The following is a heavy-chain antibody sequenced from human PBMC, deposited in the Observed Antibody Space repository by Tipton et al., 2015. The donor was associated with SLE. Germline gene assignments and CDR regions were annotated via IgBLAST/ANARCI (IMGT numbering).Heavy chain of an antibody. Sequence: QLVQSGAEVKQPGESLKISCKASGYNFRNYWIGWVRQVPGKGLEWMGVILPGSSDIRHSPSFEGQVTISADKSNNIAYLQWRSLKASDSAIYYCARRGGGYSDWAFDIWGQGTVVTVSS. CDR1: GYNFRNYW. V-gene: IGHV5-51*03. J-gene: IGHJ3*02. CDR2: ILPGSSDI. D-gene: IGHD2-21*01. CDR3: ARRGGGYSDWAFDI.